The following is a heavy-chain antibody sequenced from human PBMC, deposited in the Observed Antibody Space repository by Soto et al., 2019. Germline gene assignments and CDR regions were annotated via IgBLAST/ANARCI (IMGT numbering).Heavy chain of an antibody. J-gene: IGHJ6*02. CDR3: ARFTGMGNSYHYYGLDV. CDR2: IHYSGST. V-gene: IGHV4-31*03. D-gene: IGHD6-13*01. Sequence: QVQLQESGPGLVKPSQTLSLTCSVSGGSISSAGYYWSWIRQHPGKGLEWIGYIHYSGSTYYNPSLGSRVTISGDTSKNEFSLNLGSVTAADTAVYYCARFTGMGNSYHYYGLDVWGQGTTVTVSS. CDR1: GGSISSAGYY.